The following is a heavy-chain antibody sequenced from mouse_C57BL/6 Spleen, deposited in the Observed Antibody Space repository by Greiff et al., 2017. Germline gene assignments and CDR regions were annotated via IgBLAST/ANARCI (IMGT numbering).Heavy chain of an antibody. D-gene: IGHD1-1*01. Sequence: EVQLQQSGPGLVKPSQSLSLTCSVTGYSITSGYYWNWIRQFPGNKLEWMGYISYDGSNNYNPSLKNRISITRDTSKNQFFLKLNSVTTEDTATYYCARGELRDFDYWGQGTTLTVSS. CDR2: ISYDGSN. CDR1: GYSITSGYY. J-gene: IGHJ2*01. CDR3: ARGELRDFDY. V-gene: IGHV3-6*01.